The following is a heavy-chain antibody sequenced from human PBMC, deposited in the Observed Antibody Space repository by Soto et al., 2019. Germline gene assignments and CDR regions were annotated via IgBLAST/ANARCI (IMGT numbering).Heavy chain of an antibody. CDR2: IKTSGDTT. CDR3: TKDVTGDIGADF. D-gene: IGHD2-21*02. CDR1: GFAFSNCA. V-gene: IGHV3-23*05. Sequence: QPGGSLRLSCAASGFAFSNCAMSWVRQAPGKGLEWVSTIKTSGDTTFYADPVKGRFTTSRDDSKNTLYLQMNSLRAEDTATYYCTKDVTGDIGADFWGQGTPGTVSS. J-gene: IGHJ4*02.